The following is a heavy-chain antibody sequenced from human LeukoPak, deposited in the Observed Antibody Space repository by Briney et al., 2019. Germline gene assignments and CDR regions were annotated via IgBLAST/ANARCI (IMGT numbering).Heavy chain of an antibody. CDR1: GFSIDDYA. Sequence: GRSLRLSCTASGFSIDDYAMHWVRQAPGKGLEWVSGISWNSGSIGYADSVKGRFTISRDNAKNSLYLQMNSLRAEDTAVYYCARDEMATSYPYYYYGMDVWGQGTTVTVSS. V-gene: IGHV3-9*01. D-gene: IGHD5-24*01. CDR2: ISWNSGSI. CDR3: ARDEMATSYPYYYYGMDV. J-gene: IGHJ6*02.